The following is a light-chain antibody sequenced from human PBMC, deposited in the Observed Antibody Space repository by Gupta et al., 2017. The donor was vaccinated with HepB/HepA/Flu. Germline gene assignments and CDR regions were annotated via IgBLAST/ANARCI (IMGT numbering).Light chain of an antibody. CDR2: DEA. CDR1: QSVSSY. CDR3: QQRSNCPPYT. V-gene: IGKV3-11*01. J-gene: IGKJ2*01. Sequence: DIVLTPSPATMSLSLGESATLSCRASQSVSSYLAWYQHKPGQPPRHLIYDEANSADGIPARCSGGGAGTDFSLTISSLVPEDVAIYYCQQRSNCPPYTFGQGTKLEIK.